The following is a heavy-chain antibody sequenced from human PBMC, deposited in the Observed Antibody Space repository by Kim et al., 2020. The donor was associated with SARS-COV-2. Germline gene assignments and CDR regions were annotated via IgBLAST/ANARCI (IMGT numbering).Heavy chain of an antibody. CDR2: IYYSGST. CDR1: GGSISSSSYY. CDR3: ARQGSGWFSGDY. J-gene: IGHJ4*02. Sequence: SETLSLTCTVSGGSISSSSYYWGWIRQPPGKGLEWIGSIYYSGSTYYNPSLKSRVTISVDTSKNQFSLKLSSVTAADTAVYYCARQGSGWFSGDYWGQGTLVTVSS. V-gene: IGHV4-39*01. D-gene: IGHD6-19*01.